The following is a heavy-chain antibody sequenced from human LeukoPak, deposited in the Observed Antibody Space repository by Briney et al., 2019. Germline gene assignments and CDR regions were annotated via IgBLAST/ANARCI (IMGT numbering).Heavy chain of an antibody. CDR2: INHSGST. D-gene: IGHD1-26*01. CDR1: GGSISSYY. CDR3: ARRGRYYYYYMDV. V-gene: IGHV4-34*01. J-gene: IGHJ6*03. Sequence: SETLSLTCTVSGGSISSYYWSWIRQPPGKGLEWIGEINHSGSTNYNPSLKSRVTISVDTSKSQFSLKLSSVTAADTAVYYCARRGRYYYYYMDVWGKGTTVTVSS.